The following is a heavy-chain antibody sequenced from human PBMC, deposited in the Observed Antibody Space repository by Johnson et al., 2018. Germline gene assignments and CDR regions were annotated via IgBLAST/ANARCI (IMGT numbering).Heavy chain of an antibody. CDR3: AGDWNARTPVPYYYYYYMDV. J-gene: IGHJ6*03. D-gene: IGHD1-1*01. Sequence: VQLVQSGGGLVQPGGSLRLSCAASGFTFRSYCMTWVRQAPGKGLEWVANIKQDESEKYYVDSVKGRFTISRDNAKNSLYLQMNSLRAKDTAVYYCAGDWNARTPVPYYYYYYMDVGGKGTTVTVSS. V-gene: IGHV3-7*01. CDR2: IKQDESEK. CDR1: GFTFRSYC.